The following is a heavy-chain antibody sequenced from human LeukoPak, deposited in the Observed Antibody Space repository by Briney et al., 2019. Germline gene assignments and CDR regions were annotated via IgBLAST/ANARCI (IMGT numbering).Heavy chain of an antibody. CDR2: ITSSGSTT. V-gene: IGHV3-48*03. J-gene: IGHJ4*02. CDR3: AKCAFGSGSYCAPKY. Sequence: GGSLRLSCAASGFTFSSYEMNWVRQAPGKGLEWVSYITSSGSTTHYADSVKGRFTISRDNSKNTLYLQMNSLRAEDTAVYYCAKCAFGSGSYCAPKYWGQGTLVTVSS. CDR1: GFTFSSYE. D-gene: IGHD3-10*01.